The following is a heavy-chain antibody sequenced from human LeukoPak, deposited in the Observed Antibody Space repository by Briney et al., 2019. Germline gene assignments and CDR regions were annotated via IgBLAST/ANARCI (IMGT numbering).Heavy chain of an antibody. J-gene: IGHJ6*03. CDR3: SGGGAWGGGDSKHFYYYYYMDV. CDR1: GGSISSYY. CDR2: IYYSGST. Sequence: SETLSLTCTVSGGSISSYYWSWIRQPPGEGLEWIGYIYYSGSTNYNPSLKSRVTISVDTSKKQFSLKRSSVTAAATPVFYWSGGGAWGGGDSKHFYYYYYMDVWGKGTTVTISS. V-gene: IGHV4-59*01. D-gene: IGHD2-21*02.